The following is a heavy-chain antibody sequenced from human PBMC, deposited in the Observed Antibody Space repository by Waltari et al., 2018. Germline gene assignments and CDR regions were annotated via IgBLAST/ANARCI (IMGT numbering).Heavy chain of an antibody. J-gene: IGHJ4*02. CDR3: ARGRIVATIIGY. Sequence: QVQLVQSGAEVKKPGASVKVSCKASGYTFTSYDINWVRQATGQGLEWMGWMNPNSGNTGYAQKFQGRGTMTRNTSISTANMELSSLRSEDTAVYYWARGRIVATIIGYWGQGTLVTVSS. CDR1: GYTFTSYD. CDR2: MNPNSGNT. V-gene: IGHV1-8*02. D-gene: IGHD5-12*01.